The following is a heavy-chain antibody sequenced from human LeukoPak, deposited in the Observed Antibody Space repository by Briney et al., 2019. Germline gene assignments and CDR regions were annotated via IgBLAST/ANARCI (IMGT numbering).Heavy chain of an antibody. V-gene: IGHV1-2*02. J-gene: IGHJ4*02. Sequence: ASVKVSCKASGYTFTGYYMHWVRQAPGQGLEWMGWINPNSGGTTYAQKFQGRVTMTRDTSISTAYMELSRLRSDDTAVYYCARAGYSGYEFGYWGQGTLVTVSS. D-gene: IGHD5-12*01. CDR2: INPNSGGT. CDR1: GYTFTGYY. CDR3: ARAGYSGYEFGY.